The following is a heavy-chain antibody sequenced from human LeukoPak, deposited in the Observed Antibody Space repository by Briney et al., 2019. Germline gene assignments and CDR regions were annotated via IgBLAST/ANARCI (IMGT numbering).Heavy chain of an antibody. Sequence: ASVKVSCKASGYTXTSYYMHWVRQAPGQGLEWMGIINPSGGSTSYAQKFQGRVTMTRDTSTSTVYMELSSLRSEDTAVYYCARPHPDCSGGSCYYGFDYWGQGTLVTVSS. CDR3: ARPHPDCSGGSCYYGFDY. V-gene: IGHV1-46*01. D-gene: IGHD2-15*01. J-gene: IGHJ4*02. CDR1: GYTXTSYY. CDR2: INPSGGST.